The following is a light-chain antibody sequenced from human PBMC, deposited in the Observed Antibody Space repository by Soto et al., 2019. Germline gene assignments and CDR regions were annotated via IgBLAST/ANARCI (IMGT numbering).Light chain of an antibody. CDR2: GAS. CDR3: QQYGSSPPWT. J-gene: IGKJ1*01. CDR1: QSVSSSY. Sequence: EIVLTQSPGTLSLSPGERATLSCRASQSVSSSYLAWYQQKPGQAPRLLIHGASSRATGIPDRFSGSVSGTGFTLTISRLEPEDFAVYYCQQYGSSPPWTFGQGTKVDIK. V-gene: IGKV3-20*01.